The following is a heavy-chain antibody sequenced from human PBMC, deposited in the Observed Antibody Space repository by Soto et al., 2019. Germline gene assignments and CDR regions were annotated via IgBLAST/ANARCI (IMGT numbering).Heavy chain of an antibody. V-gene: IGHV4-59*01. CDR3: ARDTGYCANGLCPIFDF. CDR1: GDSIKDYC. CDR2: LYHSGTT. J-gene: IGHJ4*02. Sequence: SETLPLTCTVSGDSIKDYCWSWVRQRPGTGLEWIGHLYHSGTTNYSPALKSRVTISIDQSKNQFSLGLNSVTGADSAVYFCARDTGYCANGLCPIFDFWCQGIPVTVSS. D-gene: IGHD2-8*01.